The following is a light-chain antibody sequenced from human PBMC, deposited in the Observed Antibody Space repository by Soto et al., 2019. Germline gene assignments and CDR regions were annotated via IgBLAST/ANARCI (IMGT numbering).Light chain of an antibody. CDR1: SSDVGGYTY. J-gene: IGLJ2*01. CDR3: SSYAGNNNVV. CDR2: EVT. V-gene: IGLV2-8*01. Sequence: QSALTQPPSASGSPGQSVTISCTGTSSDVGGYTYVSWYQQHPGKAPKLIIYEVTKRPSGVPDRFSGSKSGSTASLTVSGLQAEDEADYYSSSYAGNNNVVFGGGTKLTVL.